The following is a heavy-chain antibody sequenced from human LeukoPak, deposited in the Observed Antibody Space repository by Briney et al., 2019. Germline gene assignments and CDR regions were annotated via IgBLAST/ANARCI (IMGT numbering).Heavy chain of an antibody. CDR3: ARGPWAFYYYMDV. D-gene: IGHD7-27*01. CDR1: SGSFSGYY. CDR2: INHSGST. J-gene: IGHJ6*03. V-gene: IGHV4-34*01. Sequence: SETLSLTCAVYSGSFSGYYWSWIRQPPGKGLEWIGEINHSGSTNYNPSLKSRVTISVDTSKNQFSLMLSSVTATDTAIYYCARGPWAFYYYMDVWGKGTTVTISS.